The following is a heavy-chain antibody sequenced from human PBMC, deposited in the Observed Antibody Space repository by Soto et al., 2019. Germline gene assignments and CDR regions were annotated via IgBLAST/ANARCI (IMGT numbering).Heavy chain of an antibody. CDR3: ERPGEMEAAVAKSQYYSGMEF. V-gene: IGHV1-69*13. CDR2: IIPIFGTP. Sequence: EASVKVSCKASGGTFSNYAFSWVRQAPGQGPEWMGGIIPIFGTPNYAQKFQARLTITADESTSTAYMELSSLRSEDTAVYYCERPGEMEAAVAKSQYYSGMEFSGTRTQVTV. D-gene: IGHD6-13*01. J-gene: IGHJ6*04. CDR1: GGTFSNYA.